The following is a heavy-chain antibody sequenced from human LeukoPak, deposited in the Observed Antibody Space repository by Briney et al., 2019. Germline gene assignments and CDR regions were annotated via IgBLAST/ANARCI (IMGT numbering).Heavy chain of an antibody. J-gene: IGHJ5*02. CDR2: FDPEDGET. D-gene: IGHD6-19*01. V-gene: IGHV1-24*01. Sequence: ASAKVSCKVSGYTLTELSMHWVRHAPRKGLEWMGGFDPEDGETIYAQKFQGRVTMTEDTSTDTAYMELSSLRSEDTAVYYCATGSGIAVSLRSYWFDPWGQGTLVTVSS. CDR1: GYTLTELS. CDR3: ATGSGIAVSLRSYWFDP.